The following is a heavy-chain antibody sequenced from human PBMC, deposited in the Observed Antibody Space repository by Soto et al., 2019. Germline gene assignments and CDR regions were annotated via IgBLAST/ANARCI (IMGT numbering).Heavy chain of an antibody. V-gene: IGHV4-59*12. Sequence: PSETLSLTCTVSGGSISRYYWSWIRQPPGKGLEWIGYLYNAGSTIYNPSLKSRVTISVDKSKNQFSLKLSSVTAADTAVYYCAREGHYYGSGSYYWWFDPWGQGTLVTVS. J-gene: IGHJ5*02. CDR3: AREGHYYGSGSYYWWFDP. D-gene: IGHD3-10*01. CDR1: GGSISRYY. CDR2: LYNAGST.